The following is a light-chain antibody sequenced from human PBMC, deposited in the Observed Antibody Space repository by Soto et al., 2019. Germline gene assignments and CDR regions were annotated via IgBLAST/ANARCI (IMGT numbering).Light chain of an antibody. CDR3: QQYDNLPLI. CDR1: QGISIY. V-gene: IGKV1-33*01. J-gene: IGKJ5*01. Sequence: DIQMTQSPSSLSASTGDRVTITCRASQGISIYLAWYQQKPGKAPKLLIYDASSLETGVPSRFSGSGSGTDLTFTITSLQPEDFATSYCQQYDNLPLIFGQGTRLEIK. CDR2: DAS.